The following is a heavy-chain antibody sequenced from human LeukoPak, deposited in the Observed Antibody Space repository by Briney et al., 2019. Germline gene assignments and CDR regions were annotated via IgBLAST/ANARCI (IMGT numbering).Heavy chain of an antibody. CDR3: AKSGLSRFDY. J-gene: IGHJ4*02. CDR1: GFTFSSYS. V-gene: IGHV3-23*01. D-gene: IGHD4/OR15-4a*01. Sequence: GGSLRLSCAASGFTFSSYSMSWVRQAPGKGLEWVSGISGSGGSGSGGSTYYANSVKGRFTISRDNSKNTLYLQMNSLRADDTAVYYCAKSGLSRFDYWGQGTLVTVSS. CDR2: ISGSGGSGSGGST.